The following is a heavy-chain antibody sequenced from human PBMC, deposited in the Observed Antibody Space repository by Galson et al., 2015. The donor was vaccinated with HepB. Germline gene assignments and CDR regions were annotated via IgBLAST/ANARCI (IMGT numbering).Heavy chain of an antibody. CDR3: ARDSDMDV. CDR1: GFMFTGYY. CDR2: INPDDGAT. V-gene: IGHV1-2*06. J-gene: IGHJ6*03. Sequence: SVKVSCKTTGFMFTGYYLHWVRQVPGQRLEWMGRINPDDGATDSAQRFQDRVTLTSDTSINTAYMELRSLRPDDTAVYFCARDSDMDVWGTGTRSSFP.